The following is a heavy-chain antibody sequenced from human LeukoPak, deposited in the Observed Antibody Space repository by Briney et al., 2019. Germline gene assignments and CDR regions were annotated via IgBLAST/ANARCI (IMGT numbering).Heavy chain of an antibody. CDR3: ARSISSSWWEFFQH. CDR1: GGSISGYY. Sequence: SETLSLTCKVSGGSISGYYWSWIRQPPGKGLEWIGYIYYSGSTNYSPSLRSRVTVSVDTSKNQFSLKLRSVTAADTAVYYCARSISSSWWEFFQHWGQGTLVTVSS. J-gene: IGHJ1*01. CDR2: IYYSGST. D-gene: IGHD6-13*01. V-gene: IGHV4-59*12.